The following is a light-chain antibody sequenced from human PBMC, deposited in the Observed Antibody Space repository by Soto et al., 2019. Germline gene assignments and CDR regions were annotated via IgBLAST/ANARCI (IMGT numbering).Light chain of an antibody. CDR3: QAWDTNTLV. Sequence: SYEPTQAPSVSVSPGQTASITCSGDKLGDKYACWYQQKSGQSPVLVIYQDTKRPSGIPERFSGSNSGNTATLTISGTQAMDEADYYCQAWDTNTLVFGGGTKLTVL. V-gene: IGLV3-1*01. CDR1: KLGDKY. J-gene: IGLJ2*01. CDR2: QDT.